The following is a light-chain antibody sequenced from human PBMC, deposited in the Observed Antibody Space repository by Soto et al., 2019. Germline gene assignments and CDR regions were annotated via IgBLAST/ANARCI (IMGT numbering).Light chain of an antibody. CDR1: QDISKN. Sequence: QMTQSPSSLSASVGDSVTITCQASQDISKNLNWYQQKPGKAPKLLIYDASILQTGLQSRFSGSGSATQFTFTISSLQPEDIATYYCQQYDNLLPITFGQGTRLEIK. J-gene: IGKJ5*01. CDR3: QQYDNLLPIT. CDR2: DAS. V-gene: IGKV1-33*01.